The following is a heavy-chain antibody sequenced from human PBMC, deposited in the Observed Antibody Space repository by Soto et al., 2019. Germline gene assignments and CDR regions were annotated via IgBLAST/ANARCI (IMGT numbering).Heavy chain of an antibody. V-gene: IGHV3-30-3*01. D-gene: IGHD6-13*01. Sequence: GGSLRLSCAASGFTFSSYAMHWVRQAPGKGLEWVAVISYGGSNKYYADSVKGRFTISRDNSKNTLYLQMNSLRAEDTALYYCARGPWADAAAGFNFGYWGQGTLVTVSS. CDR2: ISYGGSNK. CDR1: GFTFSSYA. CDR3: ARGPWADAAAGFNFGY. J-gene: IGHJ4*02.